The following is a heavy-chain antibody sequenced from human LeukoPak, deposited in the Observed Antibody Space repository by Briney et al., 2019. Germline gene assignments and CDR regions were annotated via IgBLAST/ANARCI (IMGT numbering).Heavy chain of an antibody. CDR2: ISSSSSYI. CDR3: ARGGRSITIVRGASPLGGGDYYGMDV. Sequence: GGSLRLSCAASGFTFSSYTMNWVRQAPGKGLEWVSSISSSSSYIYYADSVKGRFTISRDNAKNSLYLQMISLRAEDTAVYYCARGGRSITIVRGASPLGGGDYYGMDVWGQGTTVTVSS. J-gene: IGHJ6*02. V-gene: IGHV3-21*01. D-gene: IGHD3-10*01. CDR1: GFTFSSYT.